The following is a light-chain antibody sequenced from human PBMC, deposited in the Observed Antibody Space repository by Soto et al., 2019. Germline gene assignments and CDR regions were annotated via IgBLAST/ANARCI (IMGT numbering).Light chain of an antibody. CDR1: QSVSSSY. CDR2: GAY. CDR3: QQYNNWPQT. Sequence: EIVLTQSPGTLSLSPVERDTLSCRASQSVSSSYLAWYQQKPGQAPRLLIYGAYTRATGFPARFSGSGSGTEFTLTISSLQSEDFAVYYCQQYNNWPQTFGQGTKVDIK. V-gene: IGKV3-15*01. J-gene: IGKJ1*01.